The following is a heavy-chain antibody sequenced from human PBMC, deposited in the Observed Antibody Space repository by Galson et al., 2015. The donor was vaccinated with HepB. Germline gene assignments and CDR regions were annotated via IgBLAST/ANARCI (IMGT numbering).Heavy chain of an antibody. CDR1: GSTFTSFG. V-gene: IGHV1-18*01. J-gene: IGHJ4*02. Sequence: SVKVSCKASGSTFTSFGISWVRQAPGQGLEWMGWISPYNGNTKYAQKVQGRVSMTTDTSTNTAYMELRSLRSDDTAVYYCGRSGIVLVPVAMFVDYWGQGTLVTVSS. D-gene: IGHD2-2*01. CDR3: GRSGIVLVPVAMFVDY. CDR2: ISPYNGNT.